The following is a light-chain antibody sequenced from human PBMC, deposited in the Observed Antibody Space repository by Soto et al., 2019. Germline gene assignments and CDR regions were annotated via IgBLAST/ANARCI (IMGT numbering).Light chain of an antibody. CDR1: QSVSSSY. Sequence: EIVLTQSPGTLSLSPGERATLSCRASQSVSSSYLAWYQQQPGQAPRLLIYGASSRATGIPDRFSGSGSGTDFALTIIRLEPEGFAVYYCQQYGSSPGTFGQGTKVEIK. CDR2: GAS. V-gene: IGKV3-20*01. CDR3: QQYGSSPGT. J-gene: IGKJ1*01.